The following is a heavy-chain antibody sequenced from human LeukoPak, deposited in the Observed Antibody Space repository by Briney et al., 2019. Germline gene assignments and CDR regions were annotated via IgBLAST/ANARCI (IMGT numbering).Heavy chain of an antibody. D-gene: IGHD4-17*01. J-gene: IGHJ6*03. CDR3: ARGRKGTVRYYYYYYMDV. CDR1: GGSISSGSYY. V-gene: IGHV4-61*02. Sequence: PSQTLSLTCTVSGGSISSGSYYWSWIRQPAGKGLEWIGRIYTSGSTNYNPSLKSRVTISVDTSKNQFSLKLSSVTAADTAVYYCARGRKGTVRYYYYYYMDVWGKGTTVTVSS. CDR2: IYTSGST.